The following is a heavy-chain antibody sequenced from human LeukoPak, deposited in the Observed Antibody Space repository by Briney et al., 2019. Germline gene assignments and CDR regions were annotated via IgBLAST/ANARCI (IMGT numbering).Heavy chain of an antibody. CDR2: FDPEYGET. V-gene: IGHV1-24*01. D-gene: IGHD2-2*01. Sequence: ASVKVSCRVSGYTPSELSMHWVRQAPGKGLEWMGGFDPEYGETIYAQKFQGRVTMTEDTSTDTPYMELSRLRSDDTAVYYCATDHCTRTNCYEDYYHGMDVWGQGTTVTVSS. CDR3: ATDHCTRTNCYEDYYHGMDV. J-gene: IGHJ6*02. CDR1: GYTPSELS.